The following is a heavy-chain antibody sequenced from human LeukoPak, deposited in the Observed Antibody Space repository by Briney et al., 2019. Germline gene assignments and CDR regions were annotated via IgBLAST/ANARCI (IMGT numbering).Heavy chain of an antibody. CDR3: AKNGGSYYGYFDY. V-gene: IGHV3-23*01. D-gene: IGHD1-26*01. CDR2: ISGSGGST. CDR1: GFTFSSYA. Sequence: GGSLRLSCAASGFTFSSYAMSWVRQAPGKGLEWVSAISGSGGSTYYADSVKGRFTISGDNSKNTLYLQMNSLRAEDTAVYYCAKNGGSYYGYFDYWGQGTLVTVSS. J-gene: IGHJ4*02.